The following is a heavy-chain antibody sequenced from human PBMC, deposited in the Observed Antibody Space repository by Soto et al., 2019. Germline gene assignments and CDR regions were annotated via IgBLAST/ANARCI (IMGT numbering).Heavy chain of an antibody. J-gene: IGHJ4*02. CDR3: AKVGEYSYGPPTYYFDY. V-gene: IGHV3-23*01. CDR2: ISGSGGST. Sequence: GGSLRLSCAASGFTFSSYAISWVRQAPGKGLEWVSAISGSGGSTYYADSVKGRFTISRDNSKNTLYLQMNSLRAEDTAVYYCAKVGEYSYGPPTYYFDYWGQGTLVTVSS. CDR1: GFTFSSYA. D-gene: IGHD5-18*01.